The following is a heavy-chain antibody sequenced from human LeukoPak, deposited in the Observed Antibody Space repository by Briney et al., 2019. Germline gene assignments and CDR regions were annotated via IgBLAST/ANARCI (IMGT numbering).Heavy chain of an antibody. J-gene: IGHJ4*02. CDR3: ARGLYGCSSTSSTSCYFDY. Sequence: PSETLSLTCTVSGGSISSGGYYWSWIRQHPGKGLEWIGYIYYSGSTNYNPSLKSRVTISVDTSKNQFSLKLSSVTAADTAVYYCARGLYGCSSTSSTSCYFDYWGQGTLVTVSS. CDR1: GGSISSGGYY. CDR2: IYYSGST. D-gene: IGHD2-2*01. V-gene: IGHV4-31*03.